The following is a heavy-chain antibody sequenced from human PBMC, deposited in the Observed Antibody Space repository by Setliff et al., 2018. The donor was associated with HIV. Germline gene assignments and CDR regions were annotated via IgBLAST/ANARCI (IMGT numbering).Heavy chain of an antibody. V-gene: IGHV1-2*02. CDR3: ARDTSSSY. CDR1: GYTFTDYY. D-gene: IGHD2-2*01. CDR2: IKPNSGGT. Sequence: ASVKVSCKASGYTFTDYYMHWVRQAPGQGLEWMGWIKPNSGGTNYAQKFQGRATMTRDTSISTAYMDLSRLRSDDTAVYYCARDTSSSYWGQGTPVTVSS. J-gene: IGHJ4*02.